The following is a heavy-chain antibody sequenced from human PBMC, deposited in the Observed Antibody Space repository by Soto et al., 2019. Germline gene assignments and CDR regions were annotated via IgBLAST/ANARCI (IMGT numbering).Heavy chain of an antibody. D-gene: IGHD4-17*01. J-gene: IGHJ4*02. V-gene: IGHV4-30-4*01. CDR3: AREGTTVTTFDY. CDR2: IYYSGST. CDR1: GGSISSGDYY. Sequence: SETLSLTCTVSGGSISSGDYYWSWIRQPPGKGLEWIGYIYYSGSTYYNPSLKSRVTISVDTSKNQFSLKLSSVTAADTAVYYCAREGTTVTTFDYWGQGTLVTVSS.